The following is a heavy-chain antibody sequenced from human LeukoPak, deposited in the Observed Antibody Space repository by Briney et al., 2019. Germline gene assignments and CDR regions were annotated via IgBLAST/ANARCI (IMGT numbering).Heavy chain of an antibody. J-gene: IGHJ4*02. Sequence: PGGSLRLSCVVSGFTFSNYWMTWVRQAPGKGLVWAANIAQDGSEKYYVDSVKGRIVISRDNAKNSLYLQMNSLRAEDTAVYYCARGQLVFDYWGQGTLVTVSS. D-gene: IGHD3-10*01. V-gene: IGHV3-7*01. CDR3: ARGQLVFDY. CDR2: IAQDGSEK. CDR1: GFTFSNYW.